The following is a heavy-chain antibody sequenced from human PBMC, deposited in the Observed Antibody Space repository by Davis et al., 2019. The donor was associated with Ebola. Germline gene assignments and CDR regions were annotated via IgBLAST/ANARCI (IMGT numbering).Heavy chain of an antibody. CDR3: ARGHGRSDY. D-gene: IGHD4-17*01. Sequence: SETLSLTCTVSGGSISSYYWSWIRQPPGKGLEWIGYVDYTGGTNYNPSLKSRVTLLVDTSNNQFSLILTSVTAADTAVYYCARGHGRSDYWGQRTLVTVSS. CDR1: GGSISSYY. CDR2: VDYTGGT. J-gene: IGHJ4*02. V-gene: IGHV4-59*08.